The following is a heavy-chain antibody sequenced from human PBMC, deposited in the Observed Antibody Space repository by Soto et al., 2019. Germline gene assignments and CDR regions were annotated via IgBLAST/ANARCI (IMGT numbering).Heavy chain of an antibody. J-gene: IGHJ5*02. CDR3: ARDSRYYDFWSGYYDNWFDP. D-gene: IGHD3-3*01. CDR1: GFTFSSYR. V-gene: IGHV3-33*01. Sequence: PRGSLRLSCAASGFTFSSYRMHRVRQAPGKGLEWVAVIWYDGSNKYYADSVKGRFTISRDNSKNTLYLQMNSLRAEDTAVYYCARDSRYYDFWSGYYDNWFDPWGQGTLVTVSS. CDR2: IWYDGSNK.